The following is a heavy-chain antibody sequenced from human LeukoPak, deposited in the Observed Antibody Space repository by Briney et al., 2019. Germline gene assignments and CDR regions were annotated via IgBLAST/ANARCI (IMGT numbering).Heavy chain of an antibody. CDR3: ARDPVGQGLDP. Sequence: KTSETLSLTCTASGGSISSYYWSWIRQPPGKGLEWIGYIYYSGSTNYNPPLKSRVTISVDTSKNQFSLKLSSVTAADTAVYYCARDPVGQGLDPWGQGTLVTVSS. J-gene: IGHJ5*02. CDR2: IYYSGST. CDR1: GGSISSYY. V-gene: IGHV4-59*12. D-gene: IGHD1-26*01.